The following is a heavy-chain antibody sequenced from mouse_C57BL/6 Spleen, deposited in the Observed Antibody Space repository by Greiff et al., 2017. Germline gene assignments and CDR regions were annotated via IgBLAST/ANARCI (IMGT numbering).Heavy chain of an antibody. CDR3: ARGENWDYAMDY. J-gene: IGHJ4*01. CDR1: GYTFTSYW. CDR2: INPSNGGT. D-gene: IGHD4-1*01. V-gene: IGHV1-53*01. Sequence: QVQLQQPGTELVKPGASVKLSCKASGYTFTSYWMHWVKQRPGQGLEWIGNINPSNGGTNYNEKFKSKATLTVDKSSSTAYMQLSSLTSEDSAAYYCARGENWDYAMDYWGQGTSVTVSS.